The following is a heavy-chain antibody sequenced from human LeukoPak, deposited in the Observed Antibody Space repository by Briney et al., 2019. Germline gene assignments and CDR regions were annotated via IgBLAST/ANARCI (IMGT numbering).Heavy chain of an antibody. CDR1: GGSISSSSYY. CDR2: IYYSGST. D-gene: IGHD2-2*02. V-gene: IGHV4-39*07. Sequence: SETLSLTCTVSGGSISSSSYYWGWIRQPPGKGLEWIGSIYYSGSTYYNPSLKSRVTISIDTSKNQFSLKLSSVTAADTAVYYCARILGYCSSTSCYTLSYYYYGMDVWGQGTTVTVSS. J-gene: IGHJ6*02. CDR3: ARILGYCSSTSCYTLSYYYYGMDV.